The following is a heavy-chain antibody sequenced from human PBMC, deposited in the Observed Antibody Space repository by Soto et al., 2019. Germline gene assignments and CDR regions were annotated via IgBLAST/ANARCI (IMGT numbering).Heavy chain of an antibody. J-gene: IGHJ4*02. D-gene: IGHD4-17*01. CDR2: IIPSGDRT. V-gene: IGHV1-46*03. Sequence: QVLLVQSGAEVKKPGASVKVSCKASGYTFTTYYVHWVRQAPGQGLEWMGIIIPSGDRTTYAQKFQGRVTVTRDTSTSTVYMELSSLRSEDTAMYYCTTNTAYGDRFDYWGQGTLVIVSS. CDR1: GYTFTTYY. CDR3: TTNTAYGDRFDY.